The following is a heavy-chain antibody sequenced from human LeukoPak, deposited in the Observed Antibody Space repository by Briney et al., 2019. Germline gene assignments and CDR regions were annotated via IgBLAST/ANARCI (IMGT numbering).Heavy chain of an antibody. CDR3: ARDKL. Sequence: SETLSLTCIVSGGSISSGGYYWSWIRQPPGKGLEWIGYIYHSGSTYYNPSLKSRVTISVDRSKNQFSLKLSSVTAADTAVYYCARDKLWGQGTLVTVSS. CDR1: GGSISSGGYY. J-gene: IGHJ4*02. V-gene: IGHV4-30-2*01. CDR2: IYHSGST.